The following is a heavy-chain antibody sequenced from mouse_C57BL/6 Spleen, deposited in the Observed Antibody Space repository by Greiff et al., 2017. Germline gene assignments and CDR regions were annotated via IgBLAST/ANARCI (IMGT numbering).Heavy chain of an antibody. J-gene: IGHJ3*01. CDR2: ISDGGSYT. V-gene: IGHV5-4*01. CDR3: AREDYGSSSWFAY. CDR1: GFTFSSYA. Sequence: EVKLQESGGGLVKPGGSLKLSCAASGFTFSSYAMSWVRQTPEKRLAWVATISDGGSYTYYPDNVKGRFTISRDNAKNNLYLQMSHLKSEDTAMYYCAREDYGSSSWFAYWGQGTLVTVSA. D-gene: IGHD1-1*01.